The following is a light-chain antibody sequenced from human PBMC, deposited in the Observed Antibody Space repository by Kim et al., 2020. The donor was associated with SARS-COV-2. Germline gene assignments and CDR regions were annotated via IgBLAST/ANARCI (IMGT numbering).Light chain of an antibody. CDR3: GADHGSGSNFVCV. J-gene: IGLJ1*01. CDR1: SGYSNYK. V-gene: IGLV9-49*01. Sequence: QLVLTQPPSASASLGASVTLTCTLSSGYSNYKVDWYKQRPGKGPRFVMRVGTGGIVGSKGDGIPDRFSVLGSGLNRYLTIKNIQEEDESDYHCGADHGSGSNFVCVFGTGTKVTVL. CDR2: VGTGGIVG.